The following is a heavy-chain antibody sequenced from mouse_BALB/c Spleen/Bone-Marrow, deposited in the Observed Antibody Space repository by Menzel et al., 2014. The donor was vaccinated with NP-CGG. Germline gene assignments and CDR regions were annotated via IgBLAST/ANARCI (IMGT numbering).Heavy chain of an antibody. J-gene: IGHJ1*01. D-gene: IGHD1-2*01. Sequence: VQLQESGAELVKPGASVKLSCKASGYTFTSFYMYWVKQRPGQGLEWIGGINPSNGGTNFNEKFKSKATLTLDKSSSTAYMQLSSLTSEDSAVYYCTRSGFYGYGTYFDVWGAGTTVTVSS. V-gene: IGHV1S81*02. CDR1: GYTFTSFY. CDR3: TRSGFYGYGTYFDV. CDR2: INPSNGGT.